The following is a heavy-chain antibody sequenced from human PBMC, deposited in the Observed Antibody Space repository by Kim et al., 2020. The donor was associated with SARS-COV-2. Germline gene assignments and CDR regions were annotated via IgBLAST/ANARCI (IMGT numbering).Heavy chain of an antibody. J-gene: IGHJ4*02. V-gene: IGHV4-39*01. D-gene: IGHD3-9*01. CDR3: ARHARLLSTFDL. Sequence: SETLSLTCSVSGQAITDTSSFWGWVRQAPGAGLEWIASISYQFYTYYNPSLKSRVAVSVDISTNQFSLRLHSLSASAAAVYFCARHARLLSTFDLWGQG. CDR1: GQAITDTSSF. CDR2: ISYQFYT.